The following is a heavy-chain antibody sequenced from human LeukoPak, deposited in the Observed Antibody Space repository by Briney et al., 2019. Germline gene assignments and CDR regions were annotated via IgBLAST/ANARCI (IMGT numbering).Heavy chain of an antibody. J-gene: IGHJ4*02. CDR1: GFTFSSYG. CDR2: IWYDGSNK. D-gene: IGHD2-15*01. CDR3: ANPYCSGGSCYSGSFDY. V-gene: IGHV3-33*06. Sequence: GGSLRLSCAASGFTFSSYGMHWVRQAPGKGLEWVAVIWYDGSNKYYADSVKGRFTISRDNSKNTLYLQMNSLRAEDTAVYYCANPYCSGGSCYSGSFDYWGQGTLVTVSS.